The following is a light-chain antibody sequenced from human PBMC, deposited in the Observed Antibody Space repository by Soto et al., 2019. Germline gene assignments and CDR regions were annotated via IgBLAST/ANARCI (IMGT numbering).Light chain of an antibody. Sequence: EIVLTQSPGTLSLSPGESATLSCRASQSVSSNSLAWYRRNPGQPPSLLIYGTSTRATDIPRRFSGSGSGTDFTLTITRLEPEDFAVYFCQHYGDSPTTFGKGTKVEV. CDR2: GTS. V-gene: IGKV3-20*01. J-gene: IGKJ1*01. CDR3: QHYGDSPTT. CDR1: QSVSSNS.